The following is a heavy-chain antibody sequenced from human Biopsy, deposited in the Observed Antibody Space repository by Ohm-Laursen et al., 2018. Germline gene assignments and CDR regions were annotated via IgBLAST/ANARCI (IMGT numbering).Heavy chain of an antibody. CDR2: IFPNDEK. V-gene: IGHV2-26*01. Sequence: TQTLTLTYSVSGFSLSNGRMGVSWIRQPPGKALEWLAHIFPNDEKAYSTSPKSRLTISKDTSKSQVVLTMTNLDPVDTATYYCARILGSTVTTYSAMDVWGQGTTVTVSS. CDR1: GFSLSNGRMG. D-gene: IGHD4-17*01. CDR3: ARILGSTVTTYSAMDV. J-gene: IGHJ6*02.